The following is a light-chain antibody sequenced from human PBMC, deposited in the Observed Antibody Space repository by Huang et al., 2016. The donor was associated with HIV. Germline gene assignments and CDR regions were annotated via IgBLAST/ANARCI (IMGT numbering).Light chain of an antibody. CDR2: SAS. V-gene: IGKV1-9*01. CDR1: QGISSY. Sequence: IQLTQYPSSLSASVGDRVTITCRASQGISSYLAWYQEKSGKAPKLLIYSASTLQSGVPSRFSGSGSGTDFTLTISSLQSEDFATYYCQHLNSYPRTFGQGTKVEIK. J-gene: IGKJ1*01. CDR3: QHLNSYPRT.